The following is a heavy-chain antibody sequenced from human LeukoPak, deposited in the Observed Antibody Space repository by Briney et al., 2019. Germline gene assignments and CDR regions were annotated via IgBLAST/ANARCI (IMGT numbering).Heavy chain of an antibody. D-gene: IGHD5-24*01. CDR2: IKSRTDGGTT. Sequence: NPGGSLRLSCPGSGFTFSSAWMTWVRQIPGKGLEWVGHIKSRTDGGTTDYAAPVKGRFTISRDDSKNTVYLQMNSLKTEDSAVYFCATEFYSNGHNFWGQGTLVIVSS. J-gene: IGHJ4*02. CDR1: GFTFSSAW. CDR3: ATEFYSNGHNF. V-gene: IGHV3-15*01.